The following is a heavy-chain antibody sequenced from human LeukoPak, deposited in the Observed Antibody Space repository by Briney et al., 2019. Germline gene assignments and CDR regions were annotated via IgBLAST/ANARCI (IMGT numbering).Heavy chain of an antibody. V-gene: IGHV1-8*03. CDR3: ARGEGSYLLDY. Sequence: ASVKVSCKASGYTFTSYDINWVRQATGQGLEWMGWMNPNSGNTGYAQKFQGRVTITADESTSTAYMELSSLRSEDTAVYYCARGEGSYLLDYWGQGTLVTVSS. CDR2: MNPNSGNT. J-gene: IGHJ4*02. CDR1: GYTFTSYD. D-gene: IGHD1-26*01.